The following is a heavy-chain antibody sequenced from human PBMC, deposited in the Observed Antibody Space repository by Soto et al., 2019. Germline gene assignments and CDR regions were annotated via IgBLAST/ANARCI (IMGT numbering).Heavy chain of an antibody. CDR3: ASLRSN. Sequence: SETLSLTCAVYGGSFSGYYWSWIRQPPGKGLEWIGEINHSGSTNYNPSLKSRVTISVDTSKNQFSLKLSSVTAADTAVYYCASLRSNWGQGTLVTVSS. CDR2: INHSGST. V-gene: IGHV4-34*01. J-gene: IGHJ4*02. CDR1: GGSFSGYY.